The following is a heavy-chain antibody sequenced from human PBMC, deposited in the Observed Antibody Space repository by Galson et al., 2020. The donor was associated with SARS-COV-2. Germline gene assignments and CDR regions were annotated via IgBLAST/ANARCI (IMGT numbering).Heavy chain of an antibody. J-gene: IGHJ4*02. CDR3: ARPTIYSDCRY. CDR2: FYTGDSEA. D-gene: IGHD2-21*02. V-gene: IGHV5-51*01. Sequence: GAYLKISCHTSGYIFSNHWIHWLRKMPGKALGWVGPFYTGDSEARYSQSFQGQVTISADNSISTAYLHLNSLKASDTGIYYCARPTIYSDCRYWGQGTLVTVSS. CDR1: GYIFSNHW.